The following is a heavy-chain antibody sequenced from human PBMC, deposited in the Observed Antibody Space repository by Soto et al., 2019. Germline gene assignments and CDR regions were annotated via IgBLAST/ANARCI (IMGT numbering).Heavy chain of an antibody. CDR2: IYSGGST. J-gene: IGHJ4*02. CDR1: GFTVSSNY. Sequence: EVQLVESGGGLVQPGGSLRLSCAASGFTVSSNYMSWVRQAPGKGLEWVSVIYSGGSTYYADSVKGRFTISRDNSKNTLYLQMNILRAEDTAVYYCAIIAARSSPNFDYCGKGTLVTVSS. CDR3: AIIAARSSPNFDY. V-gene: IGHV3-66*01. D-gene: IGHD6-6*01.